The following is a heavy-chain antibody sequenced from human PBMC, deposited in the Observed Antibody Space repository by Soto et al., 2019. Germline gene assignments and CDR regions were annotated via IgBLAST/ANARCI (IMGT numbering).Heavy chain of an antibody. Sequence: QVQLVQSAAEVKKPGASVKVSCKASGYTLTNYAISWVRQAPGQGPEWMGWINTYNGNSNYEQKFQGRVTMTTDTSTNTDYVELRSLTSDDTAVYYCARDCTGGSCFCVYWGQGTLVTVSS. D-gene: IGHD2-15*01. CDR1: GYTLTNYA. J-gene: IGHJ4*02. CDR3: ARDCTGGSCFCVY. V-gene: IGHV1-18*01. CDR2: INTYNGNS.